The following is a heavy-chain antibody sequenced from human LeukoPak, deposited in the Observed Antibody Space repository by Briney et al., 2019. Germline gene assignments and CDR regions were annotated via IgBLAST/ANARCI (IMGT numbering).Heavy chain of an antibody. D-gene: IGHD3-3*01. Sequence: SETLSLTCTVSGGSISSSSYYWGWIRQPPGKGLEWIGSIYYSGSTYYNPSLKSRVTISVDTSKNQFSLKLSSVTAADTAVYYCARLSTYYDFWSGYCIFDYWGQGTLVTVSS. J-gene: IGHJ4*02. CDR1: GGSISSSSYY. CDR3: ARLSTYYDFWSGYCIFDY. CDR2: IYYSGST. V-gene: IGHV4-39*01.